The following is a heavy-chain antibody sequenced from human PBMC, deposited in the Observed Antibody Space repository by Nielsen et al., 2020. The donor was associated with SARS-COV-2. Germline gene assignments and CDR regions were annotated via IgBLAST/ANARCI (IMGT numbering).Heavy chain of an antibody. J-gene: IGHJ6*03. D-gene: IGHD6-13*01. Sequence: WVRQAPGQGLEWMGRVSTHNGNTNYAQKLRGRVTMTTDTSTSTAYMELRSLRSDDTAVYYCARGAMDGYSSSWYLYYYYYMDVWGKGTTVTVSS. CDR2: VSTHNGNT. V-gene: IGHV1-18*01. CDR3: ARGAMDGYSSSWYLYYYYYMDV.